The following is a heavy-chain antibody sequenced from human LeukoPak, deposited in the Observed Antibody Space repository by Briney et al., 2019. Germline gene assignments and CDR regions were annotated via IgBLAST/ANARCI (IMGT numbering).Heavy chain of an antibody. CDR2: ISGSGGST. CDR1: AFTFHDHG. CDR3: AKGDSNGMDV. Sequence: GGSLRLSCVASAFTFHDHGMDLVRQAPGKGLEWVSAISGSGGSTYYADSVKGRFTISRDNSKNTLYLQMNSLRAEDTAVYYCAKGDSNGMDVWGQGTTVTVSS. V-gene: IGHV3-23*01. J-gene: IGHJ6*02.